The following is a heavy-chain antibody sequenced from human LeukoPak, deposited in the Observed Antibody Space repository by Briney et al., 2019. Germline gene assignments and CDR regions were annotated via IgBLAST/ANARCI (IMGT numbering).Heavy chain of an antibody. V-gene: IGHV4-59*01. J-gene: IGHJ4*02. CDR1: GGSISSYY. D-gene: IGHD3-3*01. Sequence: SEALSLTCTVSGGSISSYYWSWIRQPPGKGLEWIGYIYYSGSTNYNPSLKSRVTISVDTSKNQFSLKLSSVTAADTAVYYCARGRLEWGSWQLDYWGQGTLVTVSS. CDR2: IYYSGST. CDR3: ARGRLEWGSWQLDY.